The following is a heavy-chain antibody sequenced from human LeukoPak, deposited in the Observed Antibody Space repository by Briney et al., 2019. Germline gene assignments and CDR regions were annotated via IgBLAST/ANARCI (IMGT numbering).Heavy chain of an antibody. CDR2: IYYSGST. V-gene: IGHV4-59*08. J-gene: IGHJ6*02. CDR3: ARHRGGSYYYHGMDV. CDR1: GGSISSYY. D-gene: IGHD1-26*01. Sequence: SETLSLTCTVSGGSISSYYWSWIRQPPGKGLEWIGYIYYSGSTNNNPSLKSRVTISVDTSKNQFSLKLRSVAAADTAVYYCARHRGGSYYYHGMDVWGQGTTVTVSS.